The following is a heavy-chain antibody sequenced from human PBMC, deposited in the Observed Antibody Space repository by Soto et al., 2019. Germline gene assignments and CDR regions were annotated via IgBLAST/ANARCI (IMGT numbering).Heavy chain of an antibody. CDR1: GFTFSSYA. J-gene: IGHJ4*02. D-gene: IGHD2-2*01. V-gene: IGHV3-23*01. CDR3: AKGDRNQPAVVAY. CDR2: ISGSGSST. Sequence: EVQLLESGGGRIQPGGSLRLSCAASGFTFSSYAMNWVRQVPGKGLQWVSGISGSGSSTYYSDSVRGRFTISRDNSRNTLYLQMSSLRVEDTALYYCAKGDRNQPAVVAYWGQGTLVTVSS.